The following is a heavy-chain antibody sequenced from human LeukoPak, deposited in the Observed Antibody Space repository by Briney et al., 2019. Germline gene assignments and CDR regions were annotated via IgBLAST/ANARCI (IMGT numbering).Heavy chain of an antibody. Sequence: GGSLRLSCAASGFTFSSYWMHWVRQAPGKGLVWVSRINSDGSSTSYADSVKGRFTISRDNAKNTLYLQMNSLRAEDTAVYYCARLEYDFWSGYYGIYYGMDVWGQGTTVTVSS. D-gene: IGHD3-3*01. CDR3: ARLEYDFWSGYYGIYYGMDV. CDR1: GFTFSSYW. V-gene: IGHV3-74*01. J-gene: IGHJ6*02. CDR2: INSDGSST.